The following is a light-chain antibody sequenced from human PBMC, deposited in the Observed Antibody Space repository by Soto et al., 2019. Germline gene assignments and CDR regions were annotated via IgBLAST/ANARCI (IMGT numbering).Light chain of an antibody. J-gene: IGKJ1*01. V-gene: IGKV3-20*01. CDR2: GAS. Sequence: EVVMRQSPATLSVSPGEGATLSCRASQGIGDTLAWYQHKPGQVPRLLIYGASSRATGIPDRFSGSGSGTDFTLTISRLEPEDFGVYYCQQYGSSQWTFGQGTKVDIK. CDR3: QQYGSSQWT. CDR1: QGIGDT.